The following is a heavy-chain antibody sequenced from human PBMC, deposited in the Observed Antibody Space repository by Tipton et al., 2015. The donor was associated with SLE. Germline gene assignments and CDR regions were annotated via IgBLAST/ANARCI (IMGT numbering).Heavy chain of an antibody. CDR2: IFYSGST. CDR3: ARGVAYYYDFGALDI. Sequence: TLSLTCAVYGGSFSGYYWSWIRQPPGKGLEWIGSIFYSGSTYYNPSLKSRVTISVDTSKNQFSLKLSSVTAADTAVYYCARGVAYYYDFGALDIWGQGTMVTVSS. V-gene: IGHV4-34*01. J-gene: IGHJ3*02. CDR1: GGSFSGYY. D-gene: IGHD3-22*01.